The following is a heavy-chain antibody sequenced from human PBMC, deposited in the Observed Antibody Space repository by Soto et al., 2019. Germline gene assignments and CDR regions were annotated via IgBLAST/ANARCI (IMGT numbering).Heavy chain of an antibody. J-gene: IGHJ4*02. CDR3: AHLPYGDYVRY. V-gene: IGHV2-5*02. CDR1: EFSLSTSGVG. Sequence: GSGPTLVNPTQALTLTCTFSEFSLSTSGVGVGWIRQAPGKALEWLALIYWDDEKRYSPSLKSRLTITKDTSKNQVVLTMTNMDPVDTATYYCAHLPYGDYVRYWGQGTLVTVSS. D-gene: IGHD4-17*01. CDR2: IYWDDEK.